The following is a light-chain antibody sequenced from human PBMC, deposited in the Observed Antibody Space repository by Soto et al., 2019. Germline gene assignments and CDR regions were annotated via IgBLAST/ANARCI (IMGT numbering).Light chain of an antibody. CDR3: QHNGSSRP. V-gene: IGKV3-20*01. CDR1: RSVSSSY. CDR2: GAS. Sequence: SEGRLALYQCKMPAPSCRARRSVSSSYLAWYQQKPGQAPRLLIYGASSRATGIPDRFSGSGTGTGFTLTICSLEPEDYPVYQCQHNGSSRPFGEGTRLEI. J-gene: IGKJ5*01.